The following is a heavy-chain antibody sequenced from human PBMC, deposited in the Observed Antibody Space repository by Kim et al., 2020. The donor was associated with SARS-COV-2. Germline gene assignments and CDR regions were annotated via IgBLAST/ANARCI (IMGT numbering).Heavy chain of an antibody. CDR3: ARAYQLLDYWFDP. J-gene: IGHJ5*02. D-gene: IGHD2-2*01. V-gene: IGHV1-69*01. Sequence: YAQKFQGRVTITADESTSTAYMELSSLRPEDTAVYYCARAYQLLDYWFDPWGQGTLVTVSS.